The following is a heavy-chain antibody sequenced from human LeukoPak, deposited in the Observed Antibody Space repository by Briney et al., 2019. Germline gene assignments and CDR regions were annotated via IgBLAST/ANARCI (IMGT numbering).Heavy chain of an antibody. J-gene: IGHJ4*02. CDR2: IYHSGST. V-gene: IGHV4-59*11. D-gene: IGHD3-10*01. CDR3: ARGRSPGTSYEAIDY. CDR1: GGSISNHY. Sequence: SETLSLTCTVSGGSISNHYWSWIRQPPGKGLEWIGSIYHSGSTNYNPSLKSRVSISVDTSRNQFSLILSSVTAADTAVYYCARGRSPGTSYEAIDYWGQGTLVTVSS.